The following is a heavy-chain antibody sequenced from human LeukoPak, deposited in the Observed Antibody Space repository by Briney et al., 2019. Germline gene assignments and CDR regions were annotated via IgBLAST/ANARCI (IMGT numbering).Heavy chain of an antibody. CDR1: GGSISSYY. D-gene: IGHD1-26*01. V-gene: IGHV4-4*09. CDR3: ARLVYAATGIVGAAYWFDP. Sequence: PSETLSLTCTVSGGSISSYYWSWIRQPPGKGLEWIGYIYTSGSTNYNPSLKSRVTISVDTSKNQFSLKLSSVTAADTAVYYCARLVYAATGIVGAAYWFDPWGQGTLVTVSS. CDR2: IYTSGST. J-gene: IGHJ5*02.